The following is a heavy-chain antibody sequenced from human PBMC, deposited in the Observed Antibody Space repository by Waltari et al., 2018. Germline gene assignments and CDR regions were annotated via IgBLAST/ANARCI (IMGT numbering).Heavy chain of an antibody. D-gene: IGHD2-15*01. Sequence: QVQLQESGPGLVKPSQTLSLTCTVSGGSIRSGDYYWSRIRQPPGKGLEWIGYIYYSGSTYYNPSLKSRVTISVDTSKNQFSLKLSSVTAADTAVYYCASSPYCSGGSCYSVPVFDYWGQGTLVTVSS. J-gene: IGHJ4*02. CDR1: GGSIRSGDYY. V-gene: IGHV4-30-4*08. CDR3: ASSPYCSGGSCYSVPVFDY. CDR2: IYYSGST.